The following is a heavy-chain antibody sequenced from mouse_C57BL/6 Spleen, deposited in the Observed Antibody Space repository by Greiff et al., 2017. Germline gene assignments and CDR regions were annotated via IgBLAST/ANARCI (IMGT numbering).Heavy chain of an antibody. D-gene: IGHD2-3*01. CDR1: GYTFTSYW. CDR2: IDPSDSYT. CDR3: ARIYDGYPDY. V-gene: IGHV1-69*01. Sequence: QVQLQQPGAELVMPGASVKLSCKASGYTFTSYWMHWVKQRPGQGLEWIGEIDPSDSYTNYNQKLKGKSTLTVDKYSSTAYMQLSSLTSEDSAVYYCARIYDGYPDYWGQGTTLTVSS. J-gene: IGHJ2*01.